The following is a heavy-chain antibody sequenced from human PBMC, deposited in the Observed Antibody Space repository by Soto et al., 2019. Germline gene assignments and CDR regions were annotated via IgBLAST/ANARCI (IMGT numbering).Heavy chain of an antibody. CDR1: GYTFTNYG. Sequence: QVQLVQSGAEVKKPGASVKVSCKASGYTFTNYGVSWVRQAPGQGLEWMGWINTYNGNTNYEEKFRGRVTVTTDTPTTTAYMEVRSLRSDDTAVYYCARGADPTYLDNWGQGTLVTVSS. CDR2: INTYNGNT. CDR3: ARGADPTYLDN. J-gene: IGHJ4*02. D-gene: IGHD6-25*01. V-gene: IGHV1-18*01.